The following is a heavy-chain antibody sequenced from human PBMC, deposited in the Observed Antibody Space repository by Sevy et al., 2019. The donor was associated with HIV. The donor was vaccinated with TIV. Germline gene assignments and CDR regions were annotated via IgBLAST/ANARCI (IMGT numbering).Heavy chain of an antibody. CDR1: GFTFSNYA. CDR3: ARDNFLYFRSGYYDS. D-gene: IGHD3-3*01. CDR2: LSYDGSDK. Sequence: GGSLRLSCAASGFTFSNYAIHWVRQAPGKGLEWVAVLSYDGSDKDYADSVKGRFTISRDNFNNTLYLHMNSLKIEDTAVYYCARDNFLYFRSGYYDSRGPGTLVTVSS. J-gene: IGHJ4*02. V-gene: IGHV3-30-3*01.